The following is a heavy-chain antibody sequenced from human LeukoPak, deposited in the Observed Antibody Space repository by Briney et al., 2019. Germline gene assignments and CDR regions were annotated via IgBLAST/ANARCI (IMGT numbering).Heavy chain of an antibody. V-gene: IGHV1-8*01. J-gene: IGHJ4*02. CDR1: GYTFTSYD. D-gene: IGHD5-24*01. CDR2: MNPNSGNT. Sequence: ASVKVSCKASGYTFTSYDINWVRQATGQGLEWMGWMNPNSGNTGYAQKFQGRVTMTRNTSISTAYMELSSLRSEDTAVYYCAKVGMATIEGDFDYWGQGTLVTVSS. CDR3: AKVGMATIEGDFDY.